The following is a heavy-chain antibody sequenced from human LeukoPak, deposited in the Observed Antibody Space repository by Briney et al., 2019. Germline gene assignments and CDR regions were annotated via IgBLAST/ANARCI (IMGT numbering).Heavy chain of an antibody. V-gene: IGHV4-59*01. CDR1: GGSISSYY. D-gene: IGHD2-15*01. Sequence: SETLSLTCTVSGGSISSYYWSWIRQPPGKGLEWIGYIYYSGSTNYKPSLKSRVTISVDTSKNQFSLKLSSVTAADTAVYYCARSVEGYCRGGSCYYYSYYMDVWGKGTTVTVSS. CDR3: ARSVEGYCRGGSCYYYSYYMDV. CDR2: IYYSGST. J-gene: IGHJ6*03.